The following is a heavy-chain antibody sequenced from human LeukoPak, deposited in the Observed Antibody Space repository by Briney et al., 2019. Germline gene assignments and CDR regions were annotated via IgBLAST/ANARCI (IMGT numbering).Heavy chain of an antibody. D-gene: IGHD3-16*01. CDR1: GFRFSSYW. Sequence: GGSLRFSCAASGFRFSSYWMSWVRQAPGKGLEWVANIKQDGSEKYYVGSVKGRFTISRDNAKKSLYLQMNSLRAEDTAVYYCARDGGPFDFWGQGTLVTVSS. CDR3: ARDGGPFDF. J-gene: IGHJ4*02. V-gene: IGHV3-7*01. CDR2: IKQDGSEK.